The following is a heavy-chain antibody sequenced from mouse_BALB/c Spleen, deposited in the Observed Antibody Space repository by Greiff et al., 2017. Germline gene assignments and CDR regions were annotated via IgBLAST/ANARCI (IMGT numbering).Heavy chain of an antibody. V-gene: IGHV5-9-4*01. Sequence: DVMLVESGGGLVKPGGSLKLSCAASGFTFSSYAMSWVRQSPEKRLEWVAEISSGGSYTYYPDTVTGRFTISRDNAKNTLYLEMSSLRSEDTAMYYCARGGYYYGSSYQFAYWGQGTLVTVSA. CDR1: GFTFSSYA. CDR2: ISSGGSYT. J-gene: IGHJ3*01. CDR3: ARGGYYYGSSYQFAY. D-gene: IGHD1-1*01.